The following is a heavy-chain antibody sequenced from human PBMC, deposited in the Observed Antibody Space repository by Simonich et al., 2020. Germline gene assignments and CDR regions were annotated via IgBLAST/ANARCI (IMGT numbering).Heavy chain of an antibody. CDR1: GGSFSGYY. CDR3: AREEANGYSSSWNWFDP. J-gene: IGHJ5*02. V-gene: IGHV4-34*01. Sequence: QVQLQQWGAGLLKPSETLSLTCAVYGGSFSGYYWSWIRQHPGKGLEWIGEINHSGRTNYNPSLNSRVNISVDTYKNQFSLKLSRLRSDDTAVYYCAREEANGYSSSWNWFDPWGQGTLVNVSS. CDR2: INHSGRT. D-gene: IGHD6-13*01.